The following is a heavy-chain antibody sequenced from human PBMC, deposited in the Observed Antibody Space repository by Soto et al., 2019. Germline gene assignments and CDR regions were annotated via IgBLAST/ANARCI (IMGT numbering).Heavy chain of an antibody. Sequence: PGGSLRLSCTASGFTFGDYAMSWVRQAPGKGLEWVGFIRSKAYGGTTEYAASVKGRFTISRDDSKSIAYLQMNSLKTEDTAVYYCTRVASGWSYYFDYWGQGTLVTVSS. CDR3: TRVASGWSYYFDY. D-gene: IGHD6-19*01. CDR2: IRSKAYGGTT. J-gene: IGHJ4*02. V-gene: IGHV3-49*04. CDR1: GFTFGDYA.